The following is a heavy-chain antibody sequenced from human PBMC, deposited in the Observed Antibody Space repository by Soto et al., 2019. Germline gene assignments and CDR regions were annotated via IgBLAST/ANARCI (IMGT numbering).Heavy chain of an antibody. CDR2: IIPILGIA. Sequence: GASVKVSCKASGGTFSSYTISWVRQAPGQGLEWMGRIIPILGIANYAQKFQGRVTITADKSTSTAYMELSSLRSEDTAVYYCARGRRFLEWSYVAFDMWGKGTMVTV. V-gene: IGHV1-69*02. CDR3: ARGRRFLEWSYVAFDM. D-gene: IGHD3-3*01. J-gene: IGHJ3*02. CDR1: GGTFSSYT.